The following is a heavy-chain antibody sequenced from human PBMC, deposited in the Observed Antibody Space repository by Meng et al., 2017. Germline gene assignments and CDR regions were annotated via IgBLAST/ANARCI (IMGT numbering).Heavy chain of an antibody. Sequence: GGSLRLSCAASGFTFSSYSMNWVRQAPGKGLEWVSSISSSSSYIYYADSVKGRFTISRDNANNSLYLQMNSLRAEDTAVYYCAREGFLLVVADDAFDIWGQGTMVTVSS. CDR3: AREGFLLVVADDAFDI. CDR2: ISSSSSYI. V-gene: IGHV3-21*01. J-gene: IGHJ3*02. CDR1: GFTFSSYS. D-gene: IGHD3-22*01.